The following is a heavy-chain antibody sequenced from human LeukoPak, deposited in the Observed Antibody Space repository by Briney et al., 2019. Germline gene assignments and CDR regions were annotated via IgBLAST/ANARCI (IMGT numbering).Heavy chain of an antibody. CDR2: ISASGRNT. D-gene: IGHD3-22*01. CDR3: AKSRSGYYRFDS. J-gene: IGHJ4*02. V-gene: IGHV3-23*01. Sequence: GGSLRLSCAASGFTFTNFAMSRVRQAPGKGLEWVSVISASGRNTYYADSVRGRFTISRDTSKNTLYLQMSSLRAEDTALYYCAKSRSGYYRFDSWGQGTLVIVSS. CDR1: GFTFTNFA.